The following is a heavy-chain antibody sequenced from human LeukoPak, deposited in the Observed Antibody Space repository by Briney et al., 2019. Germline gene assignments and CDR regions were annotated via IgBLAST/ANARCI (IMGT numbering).Heavy chain of an antibody. CDR3: AKGRDTSGRQNFDF. CDR1: GFTFTSYA. J-gene: IGHJ4*02. V-gene: IGHV3-23*01. Sequence: AGRSLRLSCEASGFTFTSYAMHWVRQAPGKGLEWVSSISASGSGTFYTDSMSGRFTISRDNAKKTLFLQMKNLRLGDTALYYCAKGRDTSGRQNFDFWGQGTLVTVSS. CDR2: ISASGSGT. D-gene: IGHD6-19*01.